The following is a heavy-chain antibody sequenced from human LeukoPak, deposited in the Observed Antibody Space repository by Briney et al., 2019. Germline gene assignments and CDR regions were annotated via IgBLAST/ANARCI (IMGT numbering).Heavy chain of an antibody. CDR3: ARSYLIFGVVDHWFDP. V-gene: IGHV4-61*01. CDR1: GGSISSDSYY. D-gene: IGHD3-3*01. Sequence: SETLSLTCTVSGGSISSDSYYWRWMRQPPGKGLEWIGYISYSGSTNYNPSLKSRVTISGDMSKNQFSLKLSSVTAADTAVYYCARSYLIFGVVDHWFDPWGQGTLVTVSS. J-gene: IGHJ5*02. CDR2: ISYSGST.